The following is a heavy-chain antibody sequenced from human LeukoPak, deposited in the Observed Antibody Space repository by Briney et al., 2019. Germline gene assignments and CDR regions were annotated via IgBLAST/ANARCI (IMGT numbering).Heavy chain of an antibody. J-gene: IGHJ6*03. V-gene: IGHV3-21*04. Sequence: GGSLRLSCAASGFTFSSYSMNWVRQAPGKGLEWVSFISSSRSYIYYADSVKGRFTISRDNSKNTLYLQMNSLRADDTAVYYCAKGENDYHYYYYMDVWGKGTTVTISS. CDR2: ISSSRSYI. CDR3: AKGENDYHYYYYMDV. CDR1: GFTFSSYS. D-gene: IGHD4/OR15-4a*01.